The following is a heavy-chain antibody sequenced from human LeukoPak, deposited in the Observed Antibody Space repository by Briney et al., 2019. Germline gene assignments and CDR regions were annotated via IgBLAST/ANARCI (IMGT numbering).Heavy chain of an antibody. D-gene: IGHD3-22*01. V-gene: IGHV4-59*08. J-gene: IGHJ3*02. Sequence: SETLSLTCTVSGDSISTYYRSWIRQPPGKGLEWVGSIYYSGSTNYNPSLKSRVTISVDTSKNQFSLKLSSVTAADTAVYYCARHAYYYDRSGSYEAFDIWGQGTMVTVSS. CDR2: IYYSGST. CDR1: GDSISTYY. CDR3: ARHAYYYDRSGSYEAFDI.